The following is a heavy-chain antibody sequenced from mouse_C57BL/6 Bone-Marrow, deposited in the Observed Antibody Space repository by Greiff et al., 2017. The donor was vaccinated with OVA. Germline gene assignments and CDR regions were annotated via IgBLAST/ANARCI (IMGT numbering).Heavy chain of an antibody. D-gene: IGHD2-5*01. Sequence: VHLVESGPGLVAPSQSLSITCTVSGFSLTSYGVSWVRQPPGKGLEWLGEIWGDGSTNYHSALISRLGISKDNSKGQVFLTLNSLQTDDTATYYCAKPDSNYEGFAYWGQGTLVTVSA. CDR3: AKPDSNYEGFAY. J-gene: IGHJ3*01. CDR1: GFSLTSYG. V-gene: IGHV2-3*01. CDR2: IWGDGST.